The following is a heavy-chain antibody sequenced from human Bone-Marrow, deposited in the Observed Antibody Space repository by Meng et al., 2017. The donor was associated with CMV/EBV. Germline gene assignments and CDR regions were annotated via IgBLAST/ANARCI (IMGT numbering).Heavy chain of an antibody. CDR2: ISSSSSYI. V-gene: IGHV3-21*01. D-gene: IGHD7-27*01. CDR3: ARDPSSVGNDAFEI. Sequence: GGSLRLSCAASGFTFSSYSMNWVRQAPGKGLEWVSSISSSSSYIYYADSVKGRFTISRDNAKNSLYLQMNSLRAEDTAVYYCARDPSSVGNDAFEIWGQGTMVTVSS. CDR1: GFTFSSYS. J-gene: IGHJ3*02.